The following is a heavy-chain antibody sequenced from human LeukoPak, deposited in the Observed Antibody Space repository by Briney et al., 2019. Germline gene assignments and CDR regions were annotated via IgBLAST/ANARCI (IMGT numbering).Heavy chain of an antibody. V-gene: IGHV3-23*01. CDR2: ISDSGGIT. CDR1: GFTFSSYP. CDR3: AKNSKVAATRGIDY. J-gene: IGHJ4*02. D-gene: IGHD4-11*01. Sequence: PGGSLRLSCAASGFTFSSYPMTWVRQAPGKGPEWVSFISDSGGITYYADSVKGRFTISRDNSKNTLYLQMNSLRAEDTAVYYCAKNSKVAATRGIDYWGQGTLVTVSS.